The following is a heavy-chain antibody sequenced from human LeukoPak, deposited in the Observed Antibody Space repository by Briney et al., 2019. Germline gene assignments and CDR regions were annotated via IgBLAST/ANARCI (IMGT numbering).Heavy chain of an antibody. CDR3: ARVRHYGSETLPFDF. V-gene: IGHV4-34*01. Sequence: SETLSLTSPDNGGSFSGDYWSWIRQPPGKGLEWIGEINHSENTNYNPSLKSRVTISVDTSKNQFSLKLSSVTAADTAVYYCARVRHYGSETLPFDFWGQGTMVTVSS. CDR2: INHSENT. CDR1: GGSFSGDY. J-gene: IGHJ3*01. D-gene: IGHD3-10*01.